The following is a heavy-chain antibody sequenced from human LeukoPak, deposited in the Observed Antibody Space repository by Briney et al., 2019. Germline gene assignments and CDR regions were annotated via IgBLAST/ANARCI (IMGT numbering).Heavy chain of an antibody. D-gene: IGHD1-26*01. V-gene: IGHV3-74*01. CDR2: INTDESSI. CDR3: ARSGINNFDY. J-gene: IGHJ4*02. Sequence: GGSLRLSCAASGFVFSNYWMHWVRQGPGKGLVWVSRINTDESSIIYADSVKGRFTISRDNSKNTLYLQMNSLRAEDTALYYCARSGINNFDYWGQGTLVTVSS. CDR1: GFVFSNYW.